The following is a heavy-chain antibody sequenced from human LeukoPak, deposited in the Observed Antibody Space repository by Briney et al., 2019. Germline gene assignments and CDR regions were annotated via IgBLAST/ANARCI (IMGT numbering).Heavy chain of an antibody. CDR2: IYYSGST. CDR3: ARPRSSSWNHNWFDP. D-gene: IGHD6-13*01. V-gene: IGHV4-59*08. CDR1: GGSISSYY. J-gene: IGHJ5*02. Sequence: SETLSLTCTVSGGSISSYYWSWIRQPPGKGLEWIGYIYYSGSTNYNPSLKSRVTISVDTSKNQFSLKLSSVTAADTAVYYCARPRSSSWNHNWFDPWGQGTLVTVSS.